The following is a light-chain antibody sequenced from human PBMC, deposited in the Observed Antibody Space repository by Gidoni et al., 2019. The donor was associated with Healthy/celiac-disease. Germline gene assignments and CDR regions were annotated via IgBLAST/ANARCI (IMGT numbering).Light chain of an antibody. CDR2: LNSDGSH. V-gene: IGLV4-69*01. Sequence: QLVLTQSPSASASLGASLKLTCTQSRGHSSYAIAWHQQQSEKGTRYLMKLNSDGSHSKGDGIPDRFSGSSSGAERYLTISSLQSEDEADYYCQTWGTGTWVFGGGTKLTVL. CDR1: RGHSSYA. CDR3: QTWGTGTWV. J-gene: IGLJ3*02.